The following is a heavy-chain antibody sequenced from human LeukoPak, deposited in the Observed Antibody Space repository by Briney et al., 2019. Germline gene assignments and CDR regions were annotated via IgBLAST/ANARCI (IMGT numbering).Heavy chain of an antibody. V-gene: IGHV3-30*02. CDR2: ISYDGKDK. Sequence: GGSLRLSCATSGFTFSNFGMNWVRQAPGKGLQWVAFISYDGKDKYYSDSVKGRITISRDNSKSTLYVQMDSLRTEDTAVYYCAKDFRAWRAFDIWGQGTMVTVSS. CDR3: AKDFRAWRAFDI. J-gene: IGHJ3*02. CDR1: GFTFSNFG.